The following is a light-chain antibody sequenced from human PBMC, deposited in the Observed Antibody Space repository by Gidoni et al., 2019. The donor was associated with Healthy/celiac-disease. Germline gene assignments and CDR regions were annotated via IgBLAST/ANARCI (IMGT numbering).Light chain of an antibody. CDR2: GKN. Sequence: SSELTQGPAVSVALGQTVRITCQGDSLRSYYASWYQQKPGQAPVLVIYGKNNRPSGIPDRFSGSSSGNTASLTITGAQAEDEADYYCNSRDSSGKRVVFGGGTKLTVL. V-gene: IGLV3-19*01. CDR3: NSRDSSGKRVV. J-gene: IGLJ2*01. CDR1: SLRSYY.